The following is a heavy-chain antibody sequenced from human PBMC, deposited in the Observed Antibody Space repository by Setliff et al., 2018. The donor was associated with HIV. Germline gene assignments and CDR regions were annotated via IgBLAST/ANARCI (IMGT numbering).Heavy chain of an antibody. CDR2: IHYSGIT. V-gene: IGHV4-59*11. J-gene: IGHJ3*02. CDR1: RDSINGHW. CDR3: ARYKCINFACVGFDI. Sequence: LSLTCTVSRDSINGHWWSWIRQPPGKGLEWTGSIHYSGITHYNPSLKSRLTMSVDTSKNQVSLKLTSVTAADTAVYYCARYKCINFACVGFDIWGQGTAVTVSS. D-gene: IGHD3-9*01.